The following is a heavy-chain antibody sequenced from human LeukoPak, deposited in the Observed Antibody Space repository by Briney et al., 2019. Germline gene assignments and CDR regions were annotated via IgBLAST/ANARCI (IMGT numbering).Heavy chain of an antibody. J-gene: IGHJ4*02. V-gene: IGHV4-4*07. CDR1: GGSIRSYF. CDR2: IYSSGST. D-gene: IGHD1-1*01. Sequence: SETLSLTCTVSGGSIRSYFWSWIRQPAGKGLEWIGRIYSSGSTNYNPSLKSRVTMSVDTSKNQFSLKLSSVTAADTAVYYCARDRGTWNDDGFDYWGQGTLVTVSS. CDR3: ARDRGTWNDDGFDY.